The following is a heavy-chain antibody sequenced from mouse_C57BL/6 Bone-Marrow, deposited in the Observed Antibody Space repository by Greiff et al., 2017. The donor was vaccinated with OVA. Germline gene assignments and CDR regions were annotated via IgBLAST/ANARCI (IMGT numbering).Heavy chain of an antibody. J-gene: IGHJ2*01. CDR2: IYPRSGNT. V-gene: IGHV1-81*01. Sequence: QVQLKESGAELARPGASVKLSCKASGYTFTSYGISWVKQRTGQGLEWIGEIYPRSGNTYYNEKFKGKATLTADKSSSTAYMELRSLTSEDSAVYFCARSGGSLYFDYWGQGTTLTVSS. D-gene: IGHD1-1*02. CDR3: ARSGGSLYFDY. CDR1: GYTFTSYG.